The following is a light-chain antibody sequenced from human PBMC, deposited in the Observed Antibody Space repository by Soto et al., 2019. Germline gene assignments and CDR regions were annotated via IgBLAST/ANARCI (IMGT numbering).Light chain of an antibody. Sequence: DIVMTQSPLSLPVTPGEPASISCRSSQSLLHSNGYNYLDWYLQKPGQSPQLLIYLDSNRASGVPDRFSGSGSGTDFTLKISRVEAEDVGGYHCMQALQTPYTFGQGTKLEIK. CDR3: MQALQTPYT. CDR1: QSLLHSNGYNY. V-gene: IGKV2-28*01. CDR2: LDS. J-gene: IGKJ2*01.